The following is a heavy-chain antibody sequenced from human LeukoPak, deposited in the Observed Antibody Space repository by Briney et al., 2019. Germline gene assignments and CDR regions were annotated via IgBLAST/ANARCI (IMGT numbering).Heavy chain of an antibody. CDR2: IYYSGST. J-gene: IGHJ5*02. Sequence: PETLSLTCTVSGGSISSYYWSWIRQPPGKGLEWIGYIYYSGSTNYNPSLKSRVTISVDTSKNQFSLKLSSVTAADTAVYYCARGVTYNWFDPWGQGTLVTVSS. V-gene: IGHV4-59*01. CDR3: ARGVTYNWFDP. CDR1: GGSISSYY. D-gene: IGHD5/OR15-5a*01.